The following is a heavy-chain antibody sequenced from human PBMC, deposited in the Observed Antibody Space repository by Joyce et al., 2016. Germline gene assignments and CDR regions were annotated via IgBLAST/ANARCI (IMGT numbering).Heavy chain of an antibody. V-gene: IGHV1-18*04. CDR2: ISAYNGKT. D-gene: IGHD3-10*02. J-gene: IGHJ4*02. CDR3: ARDVPPFDY. CDR1: GYTFNKFD. Sequence: QVQLVQSGSEVKKPGASVKVSCKASGYTFNKFDISWVRQAPGQGLEWMGWISAYNGKTYYPQKCQDRVTMATDTSTNTAYMELRSLRSDDTAVYYCARDVPPFDYWGQGTLVTVSS.